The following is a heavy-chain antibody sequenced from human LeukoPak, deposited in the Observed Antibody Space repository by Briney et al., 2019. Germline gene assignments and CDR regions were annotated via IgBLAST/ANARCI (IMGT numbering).Heavy chain of an antibody. V-gene: IGHV4-59*01. D-gene: IGHD4-17*01. Sequence: SETLSLTCTVSGGSISTYYWSWIRQPPGKGLEWIGYIYYSGSTNYNPSLKSRVTISVDTSKNQFSLKLSSVTAADTAVYYCARGRTTLYYCYGMDVWGQGTTVTVSS. J-gene: IGHJ6*02. CDR3: ARGRTTLYYCYGMDV. CDR1: GGSISTYY. CDR2: IYYSGST.